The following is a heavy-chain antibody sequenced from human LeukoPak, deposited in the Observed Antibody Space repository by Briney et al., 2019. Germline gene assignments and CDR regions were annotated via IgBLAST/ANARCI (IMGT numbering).Heavy chain of an antibody. CDR1: GGPISSSSYY. CDR3: ARHIPYYDSSGYYFDY. CDR2: IYYSGST. Sequence: SETLSLTCTVSGGPISSSSYYWGWIRQPPGKGLEWIGSIYYSGSTYYNPTLKSRVTISVDTSKNQFSLKLSSVTAADTAVYYCARHIPYYDSSGYYFDYWGQGTLVTVSS. V-gene: IGHV4-39*01. J-gene: IGHJ4*02. D-gene: IGHD3-22*01.